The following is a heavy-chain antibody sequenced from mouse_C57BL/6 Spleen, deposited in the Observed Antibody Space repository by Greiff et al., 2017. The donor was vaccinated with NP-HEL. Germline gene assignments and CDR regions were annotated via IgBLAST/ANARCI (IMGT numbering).Heavy chain of an antibody. J-gene: IGHJ3*01. D-gene: IGHD4-1*01. CDR2: INPNNGGT. V-gene: IGHV1-22*01. CDR3: AREANWSFAY. Sequence: DVQLQESGPELVKPGASVKMSCKASGYTFTDYNMHWVKQSHGKSLEWIGYINPNNGGTSYNQKFKGKATLTVNKSPSTAYMELRSLTSEDSAVYYCAREANWSFAYWGQGTLVTVSA. CDR1: GYTFTDYN.